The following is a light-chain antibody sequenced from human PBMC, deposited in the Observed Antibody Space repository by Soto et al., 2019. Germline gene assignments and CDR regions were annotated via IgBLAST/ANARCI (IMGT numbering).Light chain of an antibody. CDR2: AAS. V-gene: IGKV1-39*01. J-gene: IGKJ1*01. Sequence: DVVITQSPSSLSASLGDRVTISCRTSQTVSTYLNWYQHKPGRGPTLLIYAASSLQSGVPSRFSGSGSGTDFTLTIGSLQPEDFATYYCQQTSSSPWTFGQGTKVDIK. CDR3: QQTSSSPWT. CDR1: QTVSTY.